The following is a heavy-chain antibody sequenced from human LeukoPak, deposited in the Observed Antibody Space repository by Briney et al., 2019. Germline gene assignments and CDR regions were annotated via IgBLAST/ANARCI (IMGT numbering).Heavy chain of an antibody. Sequence: GGSLRLSCAASGFTFDDYAMHWVRQAPGKGLEWVSLISWDGGSTYYADSVKGRFTISRDNSKNSLYLQMNSLRAEDTALYYCAKGGLDMGYFQANAFDIWGQGTMVTVSS. CDR3: AKGGLDMGYFQANAFDI. J-gene: IGHJ3*02. CDR1: GFTFDDYA. CDR2: ISWDGGST. V-gene: IGHV3-43D*03. D-gene: IGHD3-9*01.